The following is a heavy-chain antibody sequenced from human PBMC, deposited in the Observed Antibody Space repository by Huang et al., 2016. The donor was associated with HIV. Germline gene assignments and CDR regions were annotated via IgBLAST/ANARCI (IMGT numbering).Heavy chain of an antibody. V-gene: IGHV3-53*01. CDR3: ASHKGIGSHGFGF. CDR2: IDSVGTT. D-gene: IGHD3-10*01. Sequence: KLVESGGGLIQPGGSLRLSCAASGFTVGGSYMGWVRQRAGKRLWWVATIDSVGTTDYADAVKGRCTIARDSSKNTLLLQMNSLRVDDTAVYYCASHKGIGSHGFGFWGHGTLVTVSS. CDR1: GFTVGGSY. J-gene: IGHJ4*01.